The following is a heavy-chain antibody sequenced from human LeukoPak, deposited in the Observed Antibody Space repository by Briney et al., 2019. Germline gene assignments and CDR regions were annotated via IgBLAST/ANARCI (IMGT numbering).Heavy chain of an antibody. CDR1: GGSISSYY. Sequence: SETLSLTCTVSGGSISSYYRSWIRQPPGKGLEWIGSIYYSGSTYYNPSLKSRVTISVDTSKNQFSLKLSSVTAADTAVYYCARDTGPRVVNALDIWGQGTMVTVSS. J-gene: IGHJ3*02. CDR3: ARDTGPRVVNALDI. CDR2: IYYSGST. D-gene: IGHD3-22*01. V-gene: IGHV4-39*07.